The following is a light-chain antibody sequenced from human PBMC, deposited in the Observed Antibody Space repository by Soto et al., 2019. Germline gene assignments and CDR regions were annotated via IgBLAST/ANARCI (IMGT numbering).Light chain of an antibody. CDR3: SSYTSASTPLV. CDR2: DVS. CDR1: GSDVGGYNY. J-gene: IGLJ2*01. V-gene: IGLV2-14*01. Sequence: QSALTQPASVSGSPGPSITIYCTGTGSDVGGYNYVSWYQQHPGKAPKVMIYDVSNRPSGVSNRFSGSKSGNTASLTISGLQAEDEADYYCSSYTSASTPLVFGGGTKVTVL.